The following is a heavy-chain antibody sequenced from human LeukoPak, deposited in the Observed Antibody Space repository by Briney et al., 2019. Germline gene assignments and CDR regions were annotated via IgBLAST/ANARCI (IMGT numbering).Heavy chain of an antibody. J-gene: IGHJ4*02. Sequence: GGSLRLSCAASGFSVSDYSISWIRQSPGKGPEWISYVMSGRGSTNYADSVKGRFTISRDNAKNSVALQLDGLRADDTAVCFCTRERRGSYYAFESWGQGTLVTVSS. V-gene: IGHV3-11*05. CDR1: GFSVSDYS. CDR2: VMSGRGST. CDR3: TRERRGSYYAFES. D-gene: IGHD3-16*01.